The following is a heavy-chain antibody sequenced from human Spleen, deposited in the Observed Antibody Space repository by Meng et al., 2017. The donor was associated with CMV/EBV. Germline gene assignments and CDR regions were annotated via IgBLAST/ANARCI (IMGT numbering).Heavy chain of an antibody. CDR1: GFTFNSYW. J-gene: IGHJ4*02. CDR3: ARDPSHWKTLLLDY. V-gene: IGHV1-46*02. Sequence: GESLKISCAASGFTFNSYWMSWVRQAPGQGLEWMGWINPGGGSTSYAQNFQGRVTMTWDTSTTTVYMELSSLRSEDTAVYYCARDPSHWKTLLLDYWGQGTLVTVSS. CDR2: INPGGGST. D-gene: IGHD1-1*01.